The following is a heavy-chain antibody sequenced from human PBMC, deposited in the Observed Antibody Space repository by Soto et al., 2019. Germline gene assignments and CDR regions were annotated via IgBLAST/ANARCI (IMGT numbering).Heavy chain of an antibody. CDR1: DFSFTSHG. CDR2: ISQDNGNT. J-gene: IGHJ4*02. Sequence: ASVKVSCKAYDFSFTSHGISWVRQAPGQGLEWMGWISQDNGNTNYAQQFQGRVTMTTDTSTSTAYMELRSLRSDDTAMYFCASYHLELFRFDYWGQGTLVTVSS. V-gene: IGHV1-18*04. CDR3: ASYHLELFRFDY. D-gene: IGHD2-2*01.